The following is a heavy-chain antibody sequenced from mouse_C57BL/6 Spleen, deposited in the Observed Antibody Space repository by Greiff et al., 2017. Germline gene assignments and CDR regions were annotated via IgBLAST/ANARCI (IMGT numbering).Heavy chain of an antibody. CDR1: GYTFTSYW. J-gene: IGHJ2*01. CDR3: ASRLRGDFDY. V-gene: IGHV1-69*01. Sequence: QVQLQQPGAELVMPGASVKLSCKASGYTFTSYWMHWVKQRPGQGLEWIGEIDPSDSYTNYNQKFKGKSTLTVDKSSSTAYMQLSSLTSEDSAVYYCASRLRGDFDYWGQGTTLTVSS. CDR2: IDPSDSYT.